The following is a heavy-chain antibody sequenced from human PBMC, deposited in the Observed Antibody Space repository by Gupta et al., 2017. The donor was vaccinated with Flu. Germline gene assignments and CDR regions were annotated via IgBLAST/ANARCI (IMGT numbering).Heavy chain of an antibody. D-gene: IGHD1-26*01. Sequence: QVHLVESGGGLVKPGGSLRLSCTASGFTFSDYYMSWIRQAPGKGLEGVAYISRGSSYTNYGDSVEGRFTISRDNAQNSLLLQMNSLRVEDTAIYYCASEGPSGGYWGQGTLVTVST. J-gene: IGHJ4*02. CDR3: ASEGPSGGY. V-gene: IGHV3-11*05. CDR2: ISRGSSYT. CDR1: GFTFSDYY.